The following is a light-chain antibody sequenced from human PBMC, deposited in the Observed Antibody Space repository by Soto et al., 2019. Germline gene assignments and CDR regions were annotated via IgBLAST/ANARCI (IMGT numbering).Light chain of an antibody. Sequence: QSVLTQPASVSGSPGQSITISCTGTSSDVGGYNYVSWYQQHPGKALKLMIYDVSNRPSGVSNRFSGSKSGNTASLTISGLQAEDEADYYCSSYTSSSTPVVFGGGTQLTVL. CDR1: SSDVGGYNY. V-gene: IGLV2-14*01. CDR3: SSYTSSSTPVV. J-gene: IGLJ2*01. CDR2: DVS.